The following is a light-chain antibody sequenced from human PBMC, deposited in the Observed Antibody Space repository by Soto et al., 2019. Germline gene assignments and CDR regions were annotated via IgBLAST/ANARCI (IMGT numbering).Light chain of an antibody. V-gene: IGKV1-39*01. CDR2: AAS. CDR3: QQTYDTPFT. CDR1: QSISTY. J-gene: IGKJ3*01. Sequence: DIQMTQSPSSLSAAVGDRVTITCRASQSISTYLSLYQQKPGQAPKFLIYAASRLERGVPSRFSGSGSVTDFALTVSSLQPEDFATYYCQQTYDTPFTFGPGTTV.